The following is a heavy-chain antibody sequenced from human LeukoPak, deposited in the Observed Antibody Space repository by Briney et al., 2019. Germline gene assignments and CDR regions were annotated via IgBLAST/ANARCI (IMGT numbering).Heavy chain of an antibody. J-gene: IGHJ3*02. D-gene: IGHD3-22*01. CDR2: IYPGDSAT. CDR3: ARAGPYYDSSGYYGAFDI. V-gene: IGHV5-51*01. Sequence: GESLNISCKGSGYSFTSYWICWVRQMPGKGLEWMGIIYPGDSATRYGPSFQGQVTISADKSISTAYLQWSSLKASDTAMYYCARAGPYYDSSGYYGAFDIWGQGTMVTVSS. CDR1: GYSFTSYW.